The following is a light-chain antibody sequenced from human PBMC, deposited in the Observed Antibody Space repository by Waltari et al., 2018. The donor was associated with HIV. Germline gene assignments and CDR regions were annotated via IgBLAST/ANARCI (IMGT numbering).Light chain of an antibody. J-gene: IGKJ1*01. CDR2: GTS. CDR3: HHHNNWRDT. Sequence: EILMKQSQPTLSVSPGERATLSCMASQSVNRNLAWYQQKPGQTPRLLIYGTSTRATDIPARFSGSGSGTEFTLTISSLQSEDFAVYYCHHHNNWRDTFGQVTKVEIK. CDR1: QSVNRN. V-gene: IGKV3-15*01.